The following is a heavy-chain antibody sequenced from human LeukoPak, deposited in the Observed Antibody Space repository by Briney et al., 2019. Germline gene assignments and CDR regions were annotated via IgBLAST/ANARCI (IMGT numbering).Heavy chain of an antibody. CDR2: IFYSGST. Sequence: SETLSLTCTVSGGSIRSSTYYWGWIRQPPGKGLECIGSIFYSGSTYYNPSLKSRVTISVDTSKNQFSVKLNSVTAADTAVYYCARQESSNWDWGQGTLVTVSS. CDR3: ARQESSNWD. D-gene: IGHD4-11*01. V-gene: IGHV4-39*01. J-gene: IGHJ4*02. CDR1: GGSIRSSTYY.